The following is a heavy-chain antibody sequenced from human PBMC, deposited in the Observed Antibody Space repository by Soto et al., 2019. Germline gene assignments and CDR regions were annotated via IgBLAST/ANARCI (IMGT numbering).Heavy chain of an antibody. V-gene: IGHV1-18*01. Sequence: ASVKVSCKASGYTFTSYGISWVRQAPGQGLEWMGWISAYNGNTNYAQKLQGRVTMTTDTSTSTAYMELRSLRSDDTAAYYCAREGIDSSSWYLIRYYYGMDVWGQGTTVTVSS. CDR2: ISAYNGNT. CDR3: AREGIDSSSWYLIRYYYGMDV. J-gene: IGHJ6*02. CDR1: GYTFTSYG. D-gene: IGHD6-13*01.